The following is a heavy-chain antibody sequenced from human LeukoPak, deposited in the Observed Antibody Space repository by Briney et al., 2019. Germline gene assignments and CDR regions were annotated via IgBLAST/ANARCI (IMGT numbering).Heavy chain of an antibody. J-gene: IGHJ6*02. CDR3: ARAPRYCSGGSCYSHYYYGMDV. D-gene: IGHD2-15*01. V-gene: IGHV3-23*01. CDR1: GFTFSSYA. CDR2: ISGSGGIT. Sequence: GGSLRLSCAASGFTFSSYAMTWVRQAPGKGLEWVSAISGSGGITNYADSVKGRFTISRDNSKNTLFLQMNSLRAEDTAVYYCARAPRYCSGGSCYSHYYYGMDVWGQGTTVTVSS.